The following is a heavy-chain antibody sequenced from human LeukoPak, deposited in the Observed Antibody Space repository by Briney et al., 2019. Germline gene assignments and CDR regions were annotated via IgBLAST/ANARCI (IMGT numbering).Heavy chain of an antibody. CDR2: IYTSGST. Sequence: SETLSLTSTVSGGSISSYYWSWIRQPVGKGLEWIGRIYTSGSTNYNPSLKSRVTMSVDTSKNQFSLKLSSVTAADTAVYYCARYGSGSSTRTYFDYWGQGTLVTVSS. CDR3: ARYGSGSSTRTYFDY. V-gene: IGHV4-4*07. CDR1: GGSISSYY. J-gene: IGHJ4*02. D-gene: IGHD3-10*01.